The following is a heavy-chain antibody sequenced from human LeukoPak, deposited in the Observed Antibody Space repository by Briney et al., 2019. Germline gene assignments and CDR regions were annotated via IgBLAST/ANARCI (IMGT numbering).Heavy chain of an antibody. CDR1: GGSISSYY. V-gene: IGHV4-59*12. D-gene: IGHD6-13*01. Sequence: SETLSLTCTVSGGSISSYYWSWIRQPPGKGLEWIGYIYYSGSTNYNPSLKSRVTISVDTSKNQFSLKLSSVTAADTAVYYCARSLKLEQLVWSYYYYGMDVWGQGTTVTVSS. CDR3: ARSLKLEQLVWSYYYYGMDV. J-gene: IGHJ6*02. CDR2: IYYSGST.